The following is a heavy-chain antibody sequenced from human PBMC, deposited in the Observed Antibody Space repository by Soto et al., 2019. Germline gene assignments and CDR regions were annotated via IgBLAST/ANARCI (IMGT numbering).Heavy chain of an antibody. J-gene: IGHJ3*02. CDR1: GGTFSSYA. CDR3: ARDLGSGWYGVTDAFDI. CDR2: IIPIFGTA. D-gene: IGHD6-19*01. Sequence: SVKVSCKASGGTFSSYAISWVRQAPGQGLEWMGGIIPIFGTANYAQKFQGRVTITADESTSTAYMELSSLRSEDTAVYYCARDLGSGWYGVTDAFDIWGQGTMVTVSS. V-gene: IGHV1-69*13.